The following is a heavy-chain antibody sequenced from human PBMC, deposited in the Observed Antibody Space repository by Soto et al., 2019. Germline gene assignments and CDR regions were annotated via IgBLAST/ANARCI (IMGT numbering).Heavy chain of an antibody. Sequence: GGSLRLSCAASGFTFNSYAMSWVRQAPGKGLEWVSAISGSGGSTYYADSVKGRFTISRDNSKNTLYLQMNSLRAEDTAVYYCAKGPRLHLGELSLSPTFDYWGQGTLVTVSS. J-gene: IGHJ4*02. CDR2: ISGSGGST. CDR3: AKGPRLHLGELSLSPTFDY. D-gene: IGHD3-16*02. CDR1: GFTFNSYA. V-gene: IGHV3-23*01.